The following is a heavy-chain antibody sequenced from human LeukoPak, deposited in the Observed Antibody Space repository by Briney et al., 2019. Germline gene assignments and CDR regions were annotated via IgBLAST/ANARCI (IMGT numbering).Heavy chain of an antibody. Sequence: ASGPTLVNPTQTLTLTCTFSGFSLSTSGVGVGWIRQPPGKALEWLALIYWNDDKRYSPSLKSRLTITKDTSKNQVVLTMTNMDPVDTATYYCAHRRQNEYSFNWFDPWGQGTLVTVSS. CDR1: GFSLSTSGVG. CDR3: AHRRQNEYSFNWFDP. J-gene: IGHJ5*02. CDR2: IYWNDDK. V-gene: IGHV2-5*01. D-gene: IGHD6-6*01.